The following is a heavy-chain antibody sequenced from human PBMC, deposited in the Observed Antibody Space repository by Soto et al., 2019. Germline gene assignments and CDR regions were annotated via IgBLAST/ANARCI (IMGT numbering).Heavy chain of an antibody. V-gene: IGHV4-59*01. CDR3: ARGGDSSGWYRYYYYYGMDV. CDR2: IYYSGST. Sequence: PSETLSLTCTVSGGSISSYYWSWIRQPPGKGLEWIGYIYYSGSTNYNPSLKSRVTISVDTSKNQFSLKLSSVTAADTAVYYCARGGDSSGWYRYYYYYGMDVWGQGTTVTVSS. CDR1: GGSISSYY. J-gene: IGHJ6*02. D-gene: IGHD6-19*01.